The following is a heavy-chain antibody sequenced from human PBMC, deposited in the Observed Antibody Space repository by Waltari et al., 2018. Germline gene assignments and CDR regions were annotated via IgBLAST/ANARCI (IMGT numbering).Heavy chain of an antibody. D-gene: IGHD3-9*01. J-gene: IGHJ4*02. CDR3: ARYDILTGGDY. CDR1: GYTFTDYY. Sequence: EVQLVQSGAEVKKPGATVKISCKVSGYTFTDYYMHWVQQVPGQGLEWMGLVCPADGETIYSEKFEDRVTITADTSTDTAYMELSSLRSEDTAVYYGARYDILTGGDYWGQGTLVTVSS. CDR2: VCPADGET. V-gene: IGHV1-69-2*01.